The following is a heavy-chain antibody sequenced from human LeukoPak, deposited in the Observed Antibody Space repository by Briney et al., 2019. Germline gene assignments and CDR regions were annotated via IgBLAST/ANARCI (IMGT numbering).Heavy chain of an antibody. Sequence: ASVKVSCKASGYTFTGYYMHWVRQAPGQGLEWTGWINPNSGGTNYAQKFQGRVTVTRDTSISTAYMELSRLRSDDTAVYYCARDYGDYYLDIWGQGTMVTVSS. D-gene: IGHD4-17*01. J-gene: IGHJ3*02. CDR2: INPNSGGT. V-gene: IGHV1-2*02. CDR3: ARDYGDYYLDI. CDR1: GYTFTGYY.